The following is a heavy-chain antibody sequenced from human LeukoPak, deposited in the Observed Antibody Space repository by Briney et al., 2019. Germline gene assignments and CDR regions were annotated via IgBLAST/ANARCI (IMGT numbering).Heavy chain of an antibody. J-gene: IGHJ5*01. D-gene: IGHD2-2*01. CDR2: ISASGGTT. Sequence: GGSLRLSCAASGFTFNNYAMSWVRQAPGKGLEWVSAISASGGTTYYADSVKGRSTISRDNSENTLFLQMNSLRAEDTAVYYCAKEPREYCSSTSCPNWFDSWGQGTLVTVSS. CDR1: GFTFNNYA. V-gene: IGHV3-23*01. CDR3: AKEPREYCSSTSCPNWFDS.